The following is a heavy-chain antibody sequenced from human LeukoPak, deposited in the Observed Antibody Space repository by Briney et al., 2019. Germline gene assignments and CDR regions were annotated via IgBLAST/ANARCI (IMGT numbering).Heavy chain of an antibody. CDR1: GGSISSYY. J-gene: IGHJ4*02. V-gene: IGHV4-59*01. CDR2: IYYSGST. CDR3: ARALGEGEFDY. Sequence: PSETLSLTCTVSGGSISSYYWSWIRQPPGKGLEWIGYIYYSGSTNYNPSLKSRVTISVDTSKNQFSLKLSSVTAADTAVYYCARALGEGEFDYWGQGTLVTVSS. D-gene: IGHD3-10*01.